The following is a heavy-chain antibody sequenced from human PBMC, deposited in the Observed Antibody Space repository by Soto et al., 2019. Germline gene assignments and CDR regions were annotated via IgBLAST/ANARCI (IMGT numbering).Heavy chain of an antibody. Sequence: QLQLQESGPGLVKPSETLSLTCTVSGGSISSSSYYWGWIRQPPGKGLEWIGSIYYSGSTYYNPSLKSRVTISVDTSKNQFSLKLSSVTAADTAVYYCAREPTVVTAMGTMHDAFDIWGQGTMVTVSS. V-gene: IGHV4-39*02. CDR1: GGSISSSSYY. CDR3: AREPTVVTAMGTMHDAFDI. J-gene: IGHJ3*02. CDR2: IYYSGST. D-gene: IGHD2-21*02.